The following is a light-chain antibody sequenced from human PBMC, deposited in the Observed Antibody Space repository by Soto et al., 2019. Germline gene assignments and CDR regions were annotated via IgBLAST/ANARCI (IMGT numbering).Light chain of an antibody. CDR1: QSVSSN. V-gene: IGKV3-15*01. Sequence: EIVMTQSPATLSVSPGERATLSCRASQSVSSNLAWYQQKPGQAPRLLIYGASPRATGIPARFSGSGSGTEFTLTISSLQSEDFAVYYRQQYNNWPYTFGQETKLEIK. CDR3: QQYNNWPYT. CDR2: GAS. J-gene: IGKJ2*01.